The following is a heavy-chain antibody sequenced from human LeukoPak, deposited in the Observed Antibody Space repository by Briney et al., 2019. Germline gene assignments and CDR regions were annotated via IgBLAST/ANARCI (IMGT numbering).Heavy chain of an antibody. CDR1: GYSFMNSY. V-gene: IGHV1-46*01. J-gene: IGHJ4*02. CDR3: ASVPGYSSGWHLDY. CDR2: INPSGGST. D-gene: IGHD6-19*01. Sequence: ASVKVSCKASGYSFMNSYMHWVRQAPGQGLEWMGIINPSGGSTSFAQKFQGRVTVTWDTSTSTVFMEVSSLRSEDTAVYYCASVPGYSSGWHLDYWGQGTLVTVSS.